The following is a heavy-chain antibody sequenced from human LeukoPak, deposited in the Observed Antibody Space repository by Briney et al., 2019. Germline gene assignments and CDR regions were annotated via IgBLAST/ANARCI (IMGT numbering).Heavy chain of an antibody. Sequence: GGSLRLSCAASGFTFDDYAMHWVRQAPGKGLEWVSLISGDGGSTYYADSVKGRFTISRDNSKNSLYLQMNSLRTEDTALYYCAKGPAAFGESLSAHWGQGTLVTLSS. D-gene: IGHD3-10*01. CDR2: ISGDGGST. CDR3: AKGPAAFGESLSAH. J-gene: IGHJ4*02. CDR1: GFTFDDYA. V-gene: IGHV3-43*02.